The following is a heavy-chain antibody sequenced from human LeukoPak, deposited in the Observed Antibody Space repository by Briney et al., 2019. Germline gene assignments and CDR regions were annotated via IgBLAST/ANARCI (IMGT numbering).Heavy chain of an antibody. Sequence: PGWSLRLSCAASGFTFSSYAMSWVRQAPGKGLEWVSAISGSGGSVYYADSVKGRFTISRDNSKNTLYLQMNSLRAEDTAVYYCAKDIGDGPPYGMDVWGQGTTVTVSS. V-gene: IGHV3-23*01. CDR3: AKDIGDGPPYGMDV. CDR2: ISGSGGSV. CDR1: GFTFSSYA. D-gene: IGHD3-10*01. J-gene: IGHJ6*02.